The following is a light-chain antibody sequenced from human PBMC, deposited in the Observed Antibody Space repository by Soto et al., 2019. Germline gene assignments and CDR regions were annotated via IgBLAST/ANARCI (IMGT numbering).Light chain of an antibody. Sequence: EIVLTQSPGTLSLSPGERATLSCRASQTVSRSYLAWYQQKPGQAPRLLISGISTRATGIPDRFSGGGSGTDFTLTISRLEPEDFEVYYCQQYDGSPITFGQGTRLEIK. J-gene: IGKJ5*01. CDR2: GIS. CDR3: QQYDGSPIT. V-gene: IGKV3-20*01. CDR1: QTVSRSY.